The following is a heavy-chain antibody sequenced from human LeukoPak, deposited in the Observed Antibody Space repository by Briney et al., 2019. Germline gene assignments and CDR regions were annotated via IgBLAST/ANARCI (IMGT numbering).Heavy chain of an antibody. V-gene: IGHV1-69*04. D-gene: IGHD6-13*01. CDR1: GGTFSSYA. CDR2: IIPILGIA. Sequence: SVKVSCKAPGGTFSSYAISWVRQAPGQGLEWMGRIIPILGIANYAQKFRGRVTITADKSTSTAYMELSSLRSEDTAVYYCARSWFMKGCFDPWGQGTLVTVSS. CDR3: ARSWFMKGCFDP. J-gene: IGHJ5*02.